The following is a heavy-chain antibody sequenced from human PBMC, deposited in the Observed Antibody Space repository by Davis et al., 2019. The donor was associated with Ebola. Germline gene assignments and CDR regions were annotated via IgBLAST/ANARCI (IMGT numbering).Heavy chain of an antibody. D-gene: IGHD3-3*01. J-gene: IGHJ6*02. CDR3: AKVGSLYYDFWSGLFGMDV. Sequence: PGGSLRLSCAASGFTFSSYAMHWVRQAPGKGLEWVAVISYDGSNKYYADSVKGRFTISRDNSKNTLYLQMNSLRAEDTAVYYCAKVGSLYYDFWSGLFGMDVWGQGTTVTVSS. CDR1: GFTFSSYA. CDR2: ISYDGSNK. V-gene: IGHV3-30-3*01.